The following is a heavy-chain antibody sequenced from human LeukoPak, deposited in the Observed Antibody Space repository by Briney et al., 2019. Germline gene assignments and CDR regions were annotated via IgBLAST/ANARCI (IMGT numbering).Heavy chain of an antibody. CDR2: INHSGST. CDR1: GDTISVDY. CDR3: ARRFFKRVAAAGKRYYFDY. J-gene: IGHJ4*02. V-gene: IGHV4-34*01. Sequence: SETLSLTCTVSGDTISVDYWSWIRQPPGKGLEWIGEINHSGSTNYNPSLKSRVTISVDTSKNQFSLKLSSVTAADTAVYYCARRFFKRVAAAGKRYYFDYWGQGTLVTVSS. D-gene: IGHD6-13*01.